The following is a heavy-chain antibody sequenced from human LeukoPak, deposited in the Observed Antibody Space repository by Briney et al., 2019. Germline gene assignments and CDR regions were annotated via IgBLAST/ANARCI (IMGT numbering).Heavy chain of an antibody. V-gene: IGHV3-33*06. J-gene: IGHJ4*02. Sequence: GRSLRLSCAASGFTFSSYGMHWVRQAPGKGLEWVAIIWYDGNKKDYADSVKGRFTISRDNSKNTLYLQMNSLRAEDTAVYYCAKDRGTSVVTGGYFDYWGQGTLVTVSS. CDR1: GFTFSSYG. D-gene: IGHD4-23*01. CDR2: IWYDGNKK. CDR3: AKDRGTSVVTGGYFDY.